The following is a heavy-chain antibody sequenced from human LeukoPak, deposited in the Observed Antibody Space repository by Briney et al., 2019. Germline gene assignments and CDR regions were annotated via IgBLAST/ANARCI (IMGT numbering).Heavy chain of an antibody. J-gene: IGHJ4*02. CDR3: ARGSVRGYIPGGDY. D-gene: IGHD3-22*01. CDR1: GYTFTGYY. Sequence: ASVKVSCKASGYTFTGYYMHWVRQAPGQGLEWMGWINPNSGGTNYAQKFQGRVTMTRDTSISTAYMELSRLRSDDTAVYYCARGSVRGYIPGGDYWGQGTLVTVSS. V-gene: IGHV1-2*02. CDR2: INPNSGGT.